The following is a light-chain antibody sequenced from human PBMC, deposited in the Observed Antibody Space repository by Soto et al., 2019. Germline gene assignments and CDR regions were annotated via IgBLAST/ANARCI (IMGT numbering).Light chain of an antibody. Sequence: SYELTQPPSVSVAPGETARISCGGNNVGSRSVHWYQQKPGQAPFLVIYYDSDRPSGIPERFSGSNSGSTATLIISRVEAGDEADYYCQVWEATGDQVVFGGGTKVTVL. CDR3: QVWEATGDQVV. CDR2: YDS. V-gene: IGLV3-21*01. CDR1: NVGSRS. J-gene: IGLJ2*01.